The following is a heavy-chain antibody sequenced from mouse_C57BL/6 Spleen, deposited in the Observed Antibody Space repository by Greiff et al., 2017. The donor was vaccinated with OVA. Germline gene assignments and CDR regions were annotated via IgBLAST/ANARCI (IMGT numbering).Heavy chain of an antibody. J-gene: IGHJ3*01. D-gene: IGHD1-1*01. CDR1: GYTFTSYW. Sequence: QVHVKQPGAELVMPGASVKLSCKASGYTFTSYWMHWVKQRPGQGLEWIGEIDPSDSYTNYNQKFKGKSTLTVDKASSTSYMQLRSLTSEDSAVDYCARSSGDYYVSSPAWFAYWGQGTLVTVSA. CDR3: ARSSGDYYVSSPAWFAY. V-gene: IGHV1-69*01. CDR2: IDPSDSYT.